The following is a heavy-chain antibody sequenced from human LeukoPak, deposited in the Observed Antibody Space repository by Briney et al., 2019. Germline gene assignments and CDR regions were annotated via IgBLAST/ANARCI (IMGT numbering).Heavy chain of an antibody. CDR3: ARLYVVEYTYGYVAFDI. V-gene: IGHV4-4*07. CDR1: GGSISSYY. Sequence: SETLSLTCTVSGGSISSYYRSWIRQPAGKGLEWIGRIYTSGSTNYNPSLKSRVTMSVDTSKNQFSLKLSSVTAADTAVYYCARLYVVEYTYGYVAFDIWGQGTMVTVSA. D-gene: IGHD5-18*01. J-gene: IGHJ3*02. CDR2: IYTSGST.